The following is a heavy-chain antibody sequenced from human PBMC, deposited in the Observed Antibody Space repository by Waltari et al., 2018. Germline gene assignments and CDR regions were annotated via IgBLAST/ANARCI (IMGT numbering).Heavy chain of an antibody. CDR1: GFTFSEHW. J-gene: IGHJ4*02. Sequence: EVQLVQSGGGLVQPGGSLRLSCPASGFTFSEHWMSWVRQAPGKGLEWVANIREDGSRTYYVDSVKGRFTISRDNAKNSLYLQMNSLRPGDTAVYFSAGPITLRGSCWGQGTLVTVSS. D-gene: IGHD3-22*01. CDR3: AGPITLRGSC. V-gene: IGHV3-7*01. CDR2: IREDGSRT.